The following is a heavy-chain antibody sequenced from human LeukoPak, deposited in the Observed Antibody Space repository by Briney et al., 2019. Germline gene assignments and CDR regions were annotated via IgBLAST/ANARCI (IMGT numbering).Heavy chain of an antibody. J-gene: IGHJ4*02. CDR2: INPNSGDT. V-gene: IGHV1-2*02. CDR1: GGTFSSYA. D-gene: IGHD3-16*01. Sequence: ASVKVSCKASGGTFSSYAISWVRQAPGQGLEWMGWINPNSGDTKYSQKFQGRVTMTRDTSIGTAYMELTRLRSDDTAVYYCATQRGSYLWGTDFDYWGQGTLVTVSS. CDR3: ATQRGSYLWGTDFDY.